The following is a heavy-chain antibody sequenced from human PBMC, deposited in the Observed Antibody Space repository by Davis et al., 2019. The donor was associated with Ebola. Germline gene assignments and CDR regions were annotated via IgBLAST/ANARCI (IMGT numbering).Heavy chain of an antibody. CDR2: IYPGDSDT. CDR3: ARLFGNGDYPSYYGMDV. Sequence: PGGSLRLSCKGSGYSFTSYWIGWVRQMPGKGLEWMGIIYPGDSDTRYSPSFQGQVTISADKSISTAYLQWSSLKASDTAMYYCARLFGNGDYPSYYGMDVWGQGTTVTVSS. J-gene: IGHJ6*02. CDR1: GYSFTSYW. D-gene: IGHD4-17*01. V-gene: IGHV5-51*01.